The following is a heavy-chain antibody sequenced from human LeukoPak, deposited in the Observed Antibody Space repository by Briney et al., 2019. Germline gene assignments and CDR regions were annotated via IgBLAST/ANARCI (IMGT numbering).Heavy chain of an antibody. J-gene: IGHJ4*02. CDR3: AKDRAALRYFDWLFDY. Sequence: GGTLRLSCAASGFTFSSYGMSWVRQAPGKGLEWVSAISGSGGSTYYADSVKGRFTISRDNSKNTLYLQMNSLRAEDTAVYYCAKDRAALRYFDWLFDYWGQGTLVTISS. D-gene: IGHD3-9*01. CDR1: GFTFSSYG. CDR2: ISGSGGST. V-gene: IGHV3-23*01.